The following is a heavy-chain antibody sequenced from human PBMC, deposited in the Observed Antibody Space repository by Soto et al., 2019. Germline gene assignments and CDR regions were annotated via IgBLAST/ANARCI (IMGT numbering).Heavy chain of an antibody. CDR1: GFTFSRYE. J-gene: IGHJ4*02. Sequence: WGSLRLSGAVSGFTFSRYEMNWVRQSPGKGLEWVSYISSSGGTIYYAESVKGRFTISRDNSKNTLYLQLSSLRDEDTAIYYCAKGRCASCYFADYWGQGSLVTVSS. D-gene: IGHD2-21*01. V-gene: IGHV3-48*03. CDR2: ISSSGGTI. CDR3: AKGRCASCYFADY.